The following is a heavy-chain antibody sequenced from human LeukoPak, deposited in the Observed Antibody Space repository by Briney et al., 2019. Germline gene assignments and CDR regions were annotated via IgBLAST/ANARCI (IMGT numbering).Heavy chain of an antibody. CDR3: ARDSRYYDSSTYYFDY. V-gene: IGHV1-46*01. CDR2: INPSGGST. CDR1: GYTFTSYY. D-gene: IGHD3-22*01. Sequence: ASVKVSCKASGYTFTSYYMHWVRQAPGQGLEWMGLINPSGGSTSYAQKFQGRVTMTRDTSTSTVYMELSSLRSEDTAVYYCARDSRYYDSSTYYFDYWGQGTLVTVSS. J-gene: IGHJ4*02.